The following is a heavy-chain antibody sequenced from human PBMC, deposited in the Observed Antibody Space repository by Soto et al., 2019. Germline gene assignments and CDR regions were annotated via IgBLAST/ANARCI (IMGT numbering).Heavy chain of an antibody. CDR3: AGSYYDFWSGYYTLKKDSYYYGMDV. V-gene: IGHV4-34*01. CDR1: GGSFSGYY. Sequence: SETLSLTCAVFGGSFSGYYWSWIRQPPGKGLERIGEINHSGSTNYNPSLKSRVNISVDTSKNQFSLKLSSVTAADTAVYYCAGSYYDFWSGYYTLKKDSYYYGMDVWGQGTTVTVSS. J-gene: IGHJ6*02. CDR2: INHSGST. D-gene: IGHD3-3*01.